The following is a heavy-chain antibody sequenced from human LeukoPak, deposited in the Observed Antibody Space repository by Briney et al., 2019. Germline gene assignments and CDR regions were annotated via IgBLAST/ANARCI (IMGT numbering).Heavy chain of an antibody. D-gene: IGHD5-18*01. CDR2: IYPGDSET. J-gene: IGHJ4*02. Sequence: GESLKISCQVSGYTFTSYWIGWVRQMPGKGLEWMGIIYPGDSETKYSPSFRGQVTISADKSTSTAYLQWSSLMASDTAMYYCARQSNSYGYYNWGQGTLVTVSS. CDR1: GYTFTSYW. CDR3: ARQSNSYGYYN. V-gene: IGHV5-51*01.